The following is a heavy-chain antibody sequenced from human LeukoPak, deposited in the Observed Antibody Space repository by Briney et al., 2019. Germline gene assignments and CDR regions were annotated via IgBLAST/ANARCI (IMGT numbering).Heavy chain of an antibody. D-gene: IGHD6-6*01. CDR3: ARVRRGSIAARPGPFDD. CDR1: GGTFSSYA. J-gene: IGHJ4*02. V-gene: IGHV1-69*01. Sequence: GASVKVSCKASGGTFSSYAISWVRQAPGQGLEWMGGIIPIFGTANYAQKFQGRVTITADESTSTAYMELSSLRSDDTAVYYCARVRRGSIAARPGPFDDWGQGTLVTVSS. CDR2: IIPIFGTA.